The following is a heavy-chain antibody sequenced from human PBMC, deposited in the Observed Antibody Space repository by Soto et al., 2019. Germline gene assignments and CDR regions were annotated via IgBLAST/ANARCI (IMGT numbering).Heavy chain of an antibody. CDR1: GGTFSSYA. CDR3: ASSPNYYDSSGYNFQH. Sequence: QVQLVQSGAEVKKPGSSVKVSCKASGGTFSSYAISWVRQAPGQGLEWMGGIIPIFGTANYAQKFQGRVTITADESTSTAYMELSSLRSEDTAVYYRASSPNYYDSSGYNFQHWGQGTLVTVSS. V-gene: IGHV1-69*12. D-gene: IGHD3-22*01. CDR2: IIPIFGTA. J-gene: IGHJ1*01.